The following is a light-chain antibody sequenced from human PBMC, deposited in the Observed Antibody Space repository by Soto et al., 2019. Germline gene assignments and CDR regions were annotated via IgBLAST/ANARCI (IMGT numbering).Light chain of an antibody. Sequence: EIPVTQSPATLSVSPGERATLSCRASQRVRSNLAWYEQKPGQAPRLLIYDASNRATGIPARFSGSGSGTDFALNIRSLEAEDFAVYYCQQRSNWPFTFGQGTRLEIK. CDR3: QQRSNWPFT. CDR2: DAS. J-gene: IGKJ5*01. V-gene: IGKV3-11*01. CDR1: QRVRSN.